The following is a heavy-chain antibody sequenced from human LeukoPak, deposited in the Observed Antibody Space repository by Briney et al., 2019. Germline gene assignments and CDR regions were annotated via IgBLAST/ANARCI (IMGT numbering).Heavy chain of an antibody. V-gene: IGHV1-69*05. J-gene: IGHJ5*02. Sequence: SVKISCKASGGTFSSYAISWVRQAPGQGLEWMGRIIPIFGTANYAQKFQGRVTITTDESTSTAYMELSSLRSEDTAVYYCAIDPGRFGYNWFDPWGQGTLVTVSS. CDR1: GGTFSSYA. D-gene: IGHD3-16*01. CDR2: IIPIFGTA. CDR3: AIDPGRFGYNWFDP.